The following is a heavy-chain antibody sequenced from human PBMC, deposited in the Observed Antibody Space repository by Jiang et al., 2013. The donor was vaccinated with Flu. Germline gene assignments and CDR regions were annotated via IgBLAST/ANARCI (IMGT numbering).Heavy chain of an antibody. D-gene: IGHD1-1*01. V-gene: IGHV4-34*01. J-gene: IGHJ5*02. CDR3: ALRDNWNLGGWFDP. CDR1: GGSFSGYY. Sequence: LLKPSETLSLTCAVYGGSFSGYYWSWIRQPPGKGLEWIGEINHSGSTNYNPSLKSRVTISVDTSKNQFSLKLSSVTAADTAVYYCALRDNWNLGGWFDPWGQGTLVTVSS. CDR2: INHSGST.